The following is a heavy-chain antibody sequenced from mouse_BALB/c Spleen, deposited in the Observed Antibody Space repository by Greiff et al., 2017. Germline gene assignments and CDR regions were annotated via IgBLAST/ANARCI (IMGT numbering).Heavy chain of an antibody. Sequence: EVQVVESGGGLVQPGGSRKLSCAASGFTFSDYGMAWVRQAPGKGPEGVAFISNLAYSIYYADTVTGRFTISRENAKNTLYLEMSSLRSEDTAMYYCAREDYSWFAYWGQGTLVTVSA. D-gene: IGHD1-1*01. CDR2: ISNLAYSI. J-gene: IGHJ3*01. V-gene: IGHV5-15*02. CDR3: AREDYSWFAY. CDR1: GFTFSDYG.